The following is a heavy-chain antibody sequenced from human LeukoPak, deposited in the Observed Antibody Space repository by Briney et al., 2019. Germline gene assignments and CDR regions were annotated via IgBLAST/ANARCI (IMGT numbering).Heavy chain of an antibody. J-gene: IGHJ2*01. CDR2: IIPIFGTA. CDR1: GGTFSSYA. CDR3: ARSITGTPLPSRKNWYFDL. Sequence: ASVKVSCKASGGTFSSYAISWVRQAPGQGLEGMGGIIPIFGTANYAQKFQGRVTITADESTSTAYMELSSLRSEDTAVYYCARSITGTPLPSRKNWYFDLWGRGTLVTVSS. V-gene: IGHV1-69*13. D-gene: IGHD1/OR15-1a*01.